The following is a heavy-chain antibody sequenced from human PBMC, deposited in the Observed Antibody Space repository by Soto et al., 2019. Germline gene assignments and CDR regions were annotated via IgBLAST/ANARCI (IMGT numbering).Heavy chain of an antibody. J-gene: IGHJ6*02. V-gene: IGHV1-69*01. D-gene: IGHD6-6*01. CDR3: ARDGGGSSSYYYYYGMDV. CDR2: IIPIFGTA. Sequence: QVPLVQSGAEVKKPGSSVKVSCKASGGTFSSYAISWVRQAPGQGLEWMGGIIPIFGTANYAQKFQGRVTITADESTSTAYMELSSLRSEDTAVYYCARDGGGSSSYYYYYGMDVWGQGTTVTVSS. CDR1: GGTFSSYA.